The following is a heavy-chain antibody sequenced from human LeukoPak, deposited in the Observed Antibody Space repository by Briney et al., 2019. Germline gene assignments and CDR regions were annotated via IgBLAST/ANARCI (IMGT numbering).Heavy chain of an antibody. CDR1: GFTSSAYD. CDR3: VRAAMPYIINGRRFDY. V-gene: IGHV3-13*04. D-gene: IGHD2-2*01. CDR2: SGTVGDT. Sequence: GGSLRLSCAASGFTSSAYDMHWVRQITGGGLEWVSTSGTVGDTFYSDSVKGRFTISRENAKNSVHLQMNSLRVEDSAIYFCVRAAMPYIINGRRFDYWGQGTLVTVSS. J-gene: IGHJ4*02.